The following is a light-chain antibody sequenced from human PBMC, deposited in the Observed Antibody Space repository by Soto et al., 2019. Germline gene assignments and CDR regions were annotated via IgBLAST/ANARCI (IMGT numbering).Light chain of an antibody. CDR3: QQSYGTPPYT. J-gene: IGKJ2*01. V-gene: IGKV1-39*01. Sequence: DLQMTQSPSSLSASVGDRVTITCRASQSISTYLHWYQQKPGKGPKLLIYAASSLHSGVPSRFSGSGSGTDFTLTISSLQPEDFATYYCQQSYGTPPYTFGQGTNLEIK. CDR2: AAS. CDR1: QSISTY.